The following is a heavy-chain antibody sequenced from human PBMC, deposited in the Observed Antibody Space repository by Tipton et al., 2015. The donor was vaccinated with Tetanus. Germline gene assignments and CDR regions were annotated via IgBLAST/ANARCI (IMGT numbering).Heavy chain of an antibody. D-gene: IGHD6-19*01. J-gene: IGHJ4*02. CDR1: GESFSGYY. CDR3: ARGCLIAVAGDRLGLDY. CDR2: INHSGST. V-gene: IGHV4-34*01. Sequence: TLSLTCAVYGESFSGYYWSWIRQPPGKGLEWIGEINHSGSTNYNPSLKSRVTISVDTSKNQFSLKLSSVTAADTAVYYCARGCLIAVAGDRLGLDYWGQGTLATVSS.